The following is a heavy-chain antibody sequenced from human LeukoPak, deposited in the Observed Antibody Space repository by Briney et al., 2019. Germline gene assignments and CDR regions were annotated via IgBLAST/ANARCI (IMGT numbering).Heavy chain of an antibody. CDR1: GFTFSSNA. CDR3: ASLRGYSYGYPVDY. V-gene: IGHV3-23*01. Sequence: PGGSLRLSCAASGFTFSSNAMSWVRQAPGKGLEWVSAISGSGGSTYYADSVKGRFTISRDNSKNTLYLQMNSLRAEDTAVYYCASLRGYSYGYPVDYWGQGTLVTVSS. D-gene: IGHD5-18*01. J-gene: IGHJ4*02. CDR2: ISGSGGST.